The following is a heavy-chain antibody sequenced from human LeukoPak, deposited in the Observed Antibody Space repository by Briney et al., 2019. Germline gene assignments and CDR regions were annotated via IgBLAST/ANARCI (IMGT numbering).Heavy chain of an antibody. D-gene: IGHD2-2*01. CDR3: ATDRLYCTSTTCYYRGYSSTGGDY. CDR1: GFTFSRYG. Sequence: SGGCLRLSCAEAGFTFSRYGMDWVGQAQGRGGGWVAFIREDGSKKYYGDSVKGGFTISRDKSKKSLYVKMNRLRAEDRAVCYCATDRLYCTSTTCYYRGYSSTGGDYWGQGTLVTASS. CDR2: IREDGSKK. V-gene: IGHV3-30*02. J-gene: IGHJ4*02.